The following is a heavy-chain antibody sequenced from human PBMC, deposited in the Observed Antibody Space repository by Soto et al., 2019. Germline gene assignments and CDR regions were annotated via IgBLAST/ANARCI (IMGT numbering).Heavy chain of an antibody. J-gene: IGHJ4*02. Sequence: QVQLVQSGAEVKKPGASVKVSCKASGYTFSGYYMHWVRQAPGQGLEWMGWINTLSGDTSFPQKFQGRLTMTRDTSIDTAFMEVSRLTSDDTAIYYCARSLLNVILPLAYWGQGTLVSVSS. D-gene: IGHD3-3*02. CDR3: ARSLLNVILPLAY. V-gene: IGHV1-2*02. CDR2: INTLSGDT. CDR1: GYTFSGYY.